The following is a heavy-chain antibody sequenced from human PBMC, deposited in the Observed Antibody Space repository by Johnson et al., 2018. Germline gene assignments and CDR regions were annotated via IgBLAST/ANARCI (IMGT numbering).Heavy chain of an antibody. J-gene: IGHJ6*03. Sequence: QVQLVESGGGVVQPGRSLRLSCAASGFTFSSYDMHWVRQAPGKGLEWVAVLSYDGSNKDYVAAVKGRFNISRDNSKNTLFLQMNSLRAEDTAVYYCGKDRSSSWHPISYYMDVWGKGTTVIVSS. CDR3: GKDRSSSWHPISYYMDV. CDR2: LSYDGSNK. V-gene: IGHV3-30*18. CDR1: GFTFSSYD. D-gene: IGHD6-13*01.